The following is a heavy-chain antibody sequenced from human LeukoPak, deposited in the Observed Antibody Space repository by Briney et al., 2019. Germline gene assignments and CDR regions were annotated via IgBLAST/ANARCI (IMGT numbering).Heavy chain of an antibody. V-gene: IGHV1-3*01. CDR3: ARGRNNCDY. CDR2: INADNGNT. D-gene: IGHD1/OR15-1a*01. CDR1: GYTFTSYA. J-gene: IGHJ4*02. Sequence: ASVKVSCKASGYTFTSYAMHWVRQAPGQRLEWVGWINADNGNTRYSQKFQGRVTIIRDTSASTAYMELSSLRSEDMAVYYCARGRNNCDYWGQGTQVTVSS.